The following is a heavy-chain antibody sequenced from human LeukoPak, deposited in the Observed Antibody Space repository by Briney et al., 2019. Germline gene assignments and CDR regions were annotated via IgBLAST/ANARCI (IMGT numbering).Heavy chain of an antibody. D-gene: IGHD3-10*01. CDR2: IDPSGERA. CDR1: GYTITTYY. CDR3: TRSSSVTMVRDADKFDI. V-gene: IGHV1-46*01. Sequence: GTSVKISCKASGYTITTYYIHWVRHAPGQGNEWMGIIDPSGERASYARKFRGRVTMTRDAFTSTVYVEWNSLRSEDTAMYYCTRSSSVTMVRDADKFDIWGQGTTVTVSS. J-gene: IGHJ3*02.